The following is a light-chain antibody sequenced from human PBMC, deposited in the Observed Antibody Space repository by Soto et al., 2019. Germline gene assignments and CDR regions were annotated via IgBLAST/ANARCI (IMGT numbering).Light chain of an antibody. V-gene: IGKV1-27*01. CDR2: GAS. Sequence: DIQLTQSPSSLSASVGDRVTFTCRASQDISHFLAWYQQRPGEVPRLLIYGASTLHSGVSSRFSGSGFGTDFTLTIASLQPEDVATYYCQKYNKDSPATFGPGTKVEIK. CDR1: QDISHF. CDR3: QKYNKDSPAT. J-gene: IGKJ1*01.